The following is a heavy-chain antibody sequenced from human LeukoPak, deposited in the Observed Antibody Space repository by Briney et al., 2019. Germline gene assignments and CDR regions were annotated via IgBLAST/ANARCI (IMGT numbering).Heavy chain of an antibody. CDR2: ISGNNDNP. CDR1: GYTFTDYY. J-gene: IGHJ4*02. V-gene: IGHV1-18*04. Sequence: ASVKVSCKASGYTFTDYYMHWVRQAPGQGLEWMGWISGNNDNPNYGQKFQGRFTVTTDSSTSTAYMELRNLRFDETAVYYCARDGTSADDYWGQGTLVTVSS. D-gene: IGHD1-26*01. CDR3: ARDGTSADDY.